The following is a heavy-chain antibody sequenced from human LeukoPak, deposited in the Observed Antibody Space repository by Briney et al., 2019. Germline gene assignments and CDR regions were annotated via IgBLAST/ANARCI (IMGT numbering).Heavy chain of an antibody. CDR3: ARARSGRFDL. Sequence: SQALSHTRVISLDSVSNIIVTGNWIRQSPARGLEWLGRTYFRCKWIVDLAKSVKSRIINNADTSKNHFYLQLNSVTPEDAAVYYCARARSGRFDLWGQGSLVTVSS. D-gene: IGHD1-26*01. V-gene: IGHV6-1*01. CDR1: LDSVSNIIVT. J-gene: IGHJ5*02. CDR2: TYFRCKWIV.